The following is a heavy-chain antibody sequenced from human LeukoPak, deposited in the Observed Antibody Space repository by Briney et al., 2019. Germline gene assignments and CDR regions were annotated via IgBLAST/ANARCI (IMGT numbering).Heavy chain of an antibody. Sequence: QPGGSLRLSCAASGFTLSSDWMNWVRQAPGKGLEWVANIKQDGSEKYYVESVKSRFSISRANAKNSLYLQMNSLRAEDTAVYYCARDTYDFWSGSARTSDYWGQGTLVTVSS. D-gene: IGHD3-3*01. CDR1: GFTLSSDW. CDR2: IKQDGSEK. V-gene: IGHV3-7*01. J-gene: IGHJ4*02. CDR3: ARDTYDFWSGSARTSDY.